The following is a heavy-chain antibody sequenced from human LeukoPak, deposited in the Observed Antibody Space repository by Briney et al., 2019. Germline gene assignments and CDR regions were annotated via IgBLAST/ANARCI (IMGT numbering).Heavy chain of an antibody. V-gene: IGHV4-59*01. D-gene: IGHD2-2*02. Sequence: SETLSLTCTVSGGSISSYYWSWIRQPPGKGLEWIGYIYYSGSTNYNPSLKSRVTISVDTSKNQFSLKLSSVTPADTAVYYCARGRVPAAIGYFDYWGQGTLVTVSS. J-gene: IGHJ4*02. CDR3: ARGRVPAAIGYFDY. CDR1: GGSISSYY. CDR2: IYYSGST.